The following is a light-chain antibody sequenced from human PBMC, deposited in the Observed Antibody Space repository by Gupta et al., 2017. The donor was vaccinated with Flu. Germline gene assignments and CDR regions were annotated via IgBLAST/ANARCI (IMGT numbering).Light chain of an antibody. CDR1: QRISSSF. CDR3: QQDGRSPRT. V-gene: IGKV3-20*01. J-gene: IGKJ2*01. Sequence: GTLSLSPGERTTLSCRASQRISSSFLAWYQQKPGQAPRLLIYATSSRAPGIPDRFSGSGSGTDFTLTIGRLEPEDFAVYYCQQDGRSPRTFGQGTKMEI. CDR2: ATS.